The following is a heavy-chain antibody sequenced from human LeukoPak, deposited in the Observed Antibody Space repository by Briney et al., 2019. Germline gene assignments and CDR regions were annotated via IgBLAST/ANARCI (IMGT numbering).Heavy chain of an antibody. J-gene: IGHJ4*02. Sequence: RPGGSLRLSCAASGFTFSSYAMSWVRQAPGKGLEWVSTISGSGQSTHYADSVKGRFTISRDNSKNTPYLQTNSLRAEDTALYYCATTTVIDYWGQRALVTVSS. CDR1: GFTFSSYA. D-gene: IGHD4-11*01. CDR3: ATTTVIDY. CDR2: ISGSGQST. V-gene: IGHV3-23*01.